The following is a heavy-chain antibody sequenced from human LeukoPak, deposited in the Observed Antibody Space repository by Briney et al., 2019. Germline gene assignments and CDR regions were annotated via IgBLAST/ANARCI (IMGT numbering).Heavy chain of an antibody. Sequence: PGGSLRLSCAASGFTFSKSWMGWERQAPGKGREWVGRSISNADGGTTDYAAPVKGRFTISRDDSKNTLYIQMNSLKTEDTAVHYCTTNGGYGGLADYWGQGTLVTVSS. D-gene: IGHD5-12*01. CDR2: SISNADGGTT. CDR3: TTNGGYGGLADY. J-gene: IGHJ4*02. CDR1: GFTFSKSW. V-gene: IGHV3-15*01.